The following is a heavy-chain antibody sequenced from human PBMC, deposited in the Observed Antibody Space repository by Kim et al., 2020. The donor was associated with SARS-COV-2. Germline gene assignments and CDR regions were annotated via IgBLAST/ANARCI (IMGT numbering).Heavy chain of an antibody. D-gene: IGHD2-2*01. J-gene: IGHJ4*03. V-gene: IGHV4-59*13. CDR2: IYYSGST. CDR1: GGSISSYY. CDR3: ARGQSIVVVPAAAGGYFD. Sequence: SETLSLTCTVSGGSISSYYWSWIRQPPGKGLEWIGYIYYSGSTNYNPSLKSRVTISVDTSKNQFSLKLSSVTAADTAVYYCARGQSIVVVPAAAGGYFD.